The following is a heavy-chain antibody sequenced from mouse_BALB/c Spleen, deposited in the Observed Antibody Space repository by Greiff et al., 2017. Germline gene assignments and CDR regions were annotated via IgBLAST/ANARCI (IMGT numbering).Heavy chain of an antibody. V-gene: IGHV3-6*02. D-gene: IGHD1-2*01. CDR3: AREGENYYGYSYAMDD. CDR1: GYSITSGYY. CDR2: ISYDGSN. J-gene: IGHJ4*01. Sequence: EVKLQESGPGLVKPSQSLSLTCSVTGYSITSGYYWNWIRQFPGNKLEWMGYISYDGSNNYNPSLKNRISITRDTSKNQFFLKLNSVTTEDTATYYCAREGENYYGYSYAMDDWGQGTSVTVSS.